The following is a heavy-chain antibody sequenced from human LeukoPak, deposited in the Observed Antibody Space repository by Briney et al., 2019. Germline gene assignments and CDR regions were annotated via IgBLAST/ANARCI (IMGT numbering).Heavy chain of an antibody. Sequence: PGGSLRLSCAASAFTFSTYAMNWVRQAPGKGLEWVSSISSGGGTTYYADSVKGRFTISRDNSKNTPYLQMNSLRPEDTAMYYCANAVCTTSSCSGFYGMDVWGQGTTVAVSS. CDR2: ISSGGGTT. CDR1: AFTFSTYA. D-gene: IGHD2-2*01. J-gene: IGHJ6*02. V-gene: IGHV3-23*01. CDR3: ANAVCTTSSCSGFYGMDV.